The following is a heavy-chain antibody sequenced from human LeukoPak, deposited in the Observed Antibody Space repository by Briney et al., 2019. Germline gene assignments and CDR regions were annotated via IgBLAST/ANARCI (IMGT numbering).Heavy chain of an antibody. D-gene: IGHD6-25*01. J-gene: IGHJ4*02. Sequence: PGGSLRLSCEASGFSLSTYWMYWVRQAPGKGLVPVSLINSDESRTNYADFVKGRFTISRDNAKNTLYLQMHSLRADDTAVYYCVRGLGSGSNYWGQGTMVTVS. CDR3: VRGLGSGSNY. V-gene: IGHV3-74*01. CDR1: GFSLSTYW. CDR2: INSDESRT.